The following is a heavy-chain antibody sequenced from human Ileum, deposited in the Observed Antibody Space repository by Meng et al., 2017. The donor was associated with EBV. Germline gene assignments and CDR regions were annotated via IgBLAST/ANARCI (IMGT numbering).Heavy chain of an antibody. V-gene: IGHV1-3*01. CDR2: IIVGTGRT. J-gene: IGHJ4*02. D-gene: IGHD6-13*01. Sequence: APLEQSGAGVKRPGAWVMVSAKAFGFTFTDYVSQWVRQAPGQRPEWIGWIIVGTGRTEYSQNIQGRVTITWDTSASTAYMELSSLRSEDTAVYYCARDSVIAAGSYCDYWGQGALVTVSS. CDR1: GFTFTDYV. CDR3: ARDSVIAAGSYCDY.